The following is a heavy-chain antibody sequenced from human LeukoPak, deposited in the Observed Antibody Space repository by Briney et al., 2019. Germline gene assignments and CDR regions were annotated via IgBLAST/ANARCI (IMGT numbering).Heavy chain of an antibody. CDR2: IYYSGGDV. CDR3: ARQPAATAAFDI. J-gene: IGHJ3*02. D-gene: IGHD5-18*01. Sequence: NPSETLSLTCTVSGGSINNYYWSWIRQPPGKGLEWIGYIYYSGGDVNYNPSLKSRLTISVDTSKNQISLMLTSMTAADTAVYYFARQPAATAAFDIWAQGTMVTVSS. V-gene: IGHV4-59*08. CDR1: GGSINNYY.